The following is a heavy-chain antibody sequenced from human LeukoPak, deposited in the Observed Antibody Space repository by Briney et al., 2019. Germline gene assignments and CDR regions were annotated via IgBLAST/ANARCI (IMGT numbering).Heavy chain of an antibody. CDR1: GGSFSSYY. CDR3: ARSPDYGDYFDY. V-gene: IGHV4-59*01. CDR2: IYYSGST. Sequence: SETLSLTCAVSGGSFSSYYWSWIRQPPGKGLEWIGYIYYSGSTNYNPSLKSRVTISVDTSKNQFSLKLSSVTAADTAVYYCARSPDYGDYFDYWGQGTLVTVSS. D-gene: IGHD4-17*01. J-gene: IGHJ4*02.